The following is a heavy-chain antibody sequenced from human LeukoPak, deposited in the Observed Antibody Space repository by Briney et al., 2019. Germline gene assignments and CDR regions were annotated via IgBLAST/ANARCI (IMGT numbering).Heavy chain of an antibody. V-gene: IGHV4-59*01. J-gene: IGHJ2*01. CDR1: GGSISSYY. Sequence: PSETLSLTCTVSGGSISSYYWSWIRQPPGKGLEWIGYIYYSGSTNYNPSLKSRVTISVDTSKNQFSLKLSSVTAADTAVYYCARSPWYFDLWGRGTLVTVSS. CDR3: ARSPWYFDL. CDR2: IYYSGST.